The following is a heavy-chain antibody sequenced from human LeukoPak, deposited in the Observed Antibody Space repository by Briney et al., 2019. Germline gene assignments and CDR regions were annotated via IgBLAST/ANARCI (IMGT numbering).Heavy chain of an antibody. CDR3: ARGLRTTVTAFDAFDI. CDR1: GFTFRSFG. D-gene: IGHD4-17*01. J-gene: IGHJ3*02. CDR2: ITSSSSYI. Sequence: GGSLRLSCAASGFTFRSFGMNWVRQAPGKGLECVSSITSSSSYIYYADSVKGRFTISRDNAKNSLYLQMNSLRAEDTAVYYCARGLRTTVTAFDAFDIWGRGTVVPVS. V-gene: IGHV3-21*01.